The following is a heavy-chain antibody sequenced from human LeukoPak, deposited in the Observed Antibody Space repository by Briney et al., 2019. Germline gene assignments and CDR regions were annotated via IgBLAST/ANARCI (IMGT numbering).Heavy chain of an antibody. CDR2: IYPGDSDT. J-gene: IGHJ6*02. CDR3: ARHDDDSSGYYSYGMDV. D-gene: IGHD3-22*01. V-gene: IGHV5-51*01. Sequence: GESLKISCQGSGYIFTSYWIGWVRQMPGKGLEWMGIIYPGDSDTRYSPSFQGQVTISADKSISTAYLQWSSLKASDTAMYYCARHDDDSSGYYSYGMDVWGQGTTVTVPS. CDR1: GYIFTSYW.